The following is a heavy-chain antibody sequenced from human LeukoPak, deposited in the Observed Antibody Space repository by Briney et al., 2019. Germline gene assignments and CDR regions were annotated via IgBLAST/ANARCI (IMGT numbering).Heavy chain of an antibody. J-gene: IGHJ4*02. CDR1: GGSISSGGYY. V-gene: IGHV4-61*08. CDR3: ARESAAGPFDY. D-gene: IGHD6-13*01. CDR2: FYYSGST. Sequence: PSETLSLTCTVSGGSISSGGYYWSWIRQPPGKGLEWIGYFYYSGSTNYNPSLKSRVTISVDTSKNQFSLKLTSLTAADTAVYYCARESAAGPFDYWGQGTLVTVSS.